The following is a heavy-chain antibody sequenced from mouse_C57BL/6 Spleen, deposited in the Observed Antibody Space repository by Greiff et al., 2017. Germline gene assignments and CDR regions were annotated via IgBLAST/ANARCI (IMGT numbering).Heavy chain of an antibody. CDR2: IYPGDGDT. V-gene: IGHV1-82*01. CDR1: GYAFSSSW. Sequence: QVQLQQSGPELVKPGASVKISCKASGYAFSSSWMNWVKQRPGKGLEWIGRIYPGDGDTNYNGKFKGKATLTADKSSSTAYMQLSSLTSEDSAVYFCARHLYYGSSYWYFDVWGTGTTVTVSS. J-gene: IGHJ1*03. D-gene: IGHD1-1*01. CDR3: ARHLYYGSSYWYFDV.